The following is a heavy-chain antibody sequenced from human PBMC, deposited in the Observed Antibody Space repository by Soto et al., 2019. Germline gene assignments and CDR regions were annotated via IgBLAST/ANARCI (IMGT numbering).Heavy chain of an antibody. CDR2: IYWDDDK. Sequence: QITLKESGPTLVKPTQTLTLTCTFSGFSLSTSGVGVGWIRQPPGRPLEWLALIYWDDDKRYSPSLKSRLTITKDTSKNQVVLTMTNMDPVDTATYYCARDSIGYYGFDYWGQGTLVTVSS. J-gene: IGHJ4*02. D-gene: IGHD3-22*01. CDR3: ARDSIGYYGFDY. V-gene: IGHV2-5*02. CDR1: GFSLSTSGVG.